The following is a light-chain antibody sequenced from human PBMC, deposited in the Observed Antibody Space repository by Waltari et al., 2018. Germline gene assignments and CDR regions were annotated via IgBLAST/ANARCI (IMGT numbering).Light chain of an antibody. CDR2: DVS. V-gene: IGLV2-14*03. J-gene: IGLJ2*01. CDR3: SSYTSSSTL. Sequence: QSALTQPASVSGSPGQSITISCTGTSSDVGGYNYVSWYQQHPGKAPKLMIYDVSNRPSVVSNRCSGSKSGNTASLTISGLQAEDEADYYCSSYTSSSTLFGGGTKLTVL. CDR1: SSDVGGYNY.